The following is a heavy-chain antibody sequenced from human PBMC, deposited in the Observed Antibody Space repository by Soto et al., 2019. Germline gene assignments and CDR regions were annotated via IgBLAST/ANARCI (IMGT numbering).Heavy chain of an antibody. V-gene: IGHV1-18*04. Sequence: QAHLEQSGTEVKRPGASVKVSCRASGYTFTNYDISWVRQVPGQGLEWMGWISTERDLTKYAQKFQGRVTMTTDTFTNTAYMELKSLRFDDAAVYYCARDPTANRASVYFDLWGRGTLVNVSS. CDR3: ARDPTANRASVYFDL. CDR1: GYTFTNYD. J-gene: IGHJ2*01. D-gene: IGHD1-1*01. CDR2: ISTERDLT.